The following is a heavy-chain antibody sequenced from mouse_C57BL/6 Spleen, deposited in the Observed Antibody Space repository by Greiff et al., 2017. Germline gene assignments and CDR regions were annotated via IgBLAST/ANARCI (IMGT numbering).Heavy chain of an antibody. CDR1: GFTFSDYY. CDR3: ARVLNWDGGFDY. J-gene: IGHJ2*01. CDR2: INYDGSST. V-gene: IGHV5-16*01. Sequence: EVQLVESEGGLVQPGSSMKLSCTASGFTFSDYYMAWVRQVPEKGLEWVANINYDGSSTYYLDSLKSRFIISRDNAKNILYLQMSSLKSEDTATYYCARVLNWDGGFDYWGQGTTLTVSS. D-gene: IGHD4-1*02.